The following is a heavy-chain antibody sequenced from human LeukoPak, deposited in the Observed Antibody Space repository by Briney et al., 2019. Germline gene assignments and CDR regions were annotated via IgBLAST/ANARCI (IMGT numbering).Heavy chain of an antibody. V-gene: IGHV6-1*01. J-gene: IGHJ4*02. CDR2: TYFRSKWYN. CDR1: GDTVSSNSAA. CDR3: ARDLPSSYYYDSSGYLDY. D-gene: IGHD3-22*01. Sequence: SQTLSLTCAISGDTVSSNSAAWNWIRQSPSRGLEWLGRTYFRSKWYNDYAVSVKSRITINPDTSKNQFSLQLNSVTPEDTAVYYCARDLPSSYYYDSSGYLDYWGQGTLVTVSS.